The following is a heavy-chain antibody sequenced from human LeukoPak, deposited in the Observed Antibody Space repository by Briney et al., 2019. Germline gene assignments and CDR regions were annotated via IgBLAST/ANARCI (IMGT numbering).Heavy chain of an antibody. J-gene: IGHJ4*02. CDR3: ARRYYYNSGSYPFDY. D-gene: IGHD3-10*01. CDR1: GFTFSDYY. CDR2: ISGSGSTK. V-gene: IGHV3-11*01. Sequence: GGSLRLSCAASGFTFSDYYMSWIRQAPGKGLEWVSYISGSGSTKYYADSVKGRFTISRDNAKNSLYLQMNSPRAEDTAVYYCARRYYYNSGSYPFDYWGQGTLVTVSS.